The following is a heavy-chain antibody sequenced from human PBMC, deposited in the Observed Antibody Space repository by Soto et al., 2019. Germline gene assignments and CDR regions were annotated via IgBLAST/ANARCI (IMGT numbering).Heavy chain of an antibody. V-gene: IGHV4-31*03. Sequence: QVQLQESGPGLVKPSQTLSLTCTVSSASISSADYYWSWIRQHPGKGLEWIAYIYYSRSTSYNPSLKSRVIISMDTSRDQFSLTLTSVTAADTAVYYCARARSRCGAACFDYWGQGTLVTVSS. J-gene: IGHJ4*02. CDR1: SASISSADYY. D-gene: IGHD2-21*02. CDR3: ARARSRCGAACFDY. CDR2: IYYSRST.